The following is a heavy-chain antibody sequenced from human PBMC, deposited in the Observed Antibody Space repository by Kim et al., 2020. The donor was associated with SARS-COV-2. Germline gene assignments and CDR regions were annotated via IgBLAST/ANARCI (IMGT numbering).Heavy chain of an antibody. J-gene: IGHJ4*02. Sequence: TPSLKSRVTISVDPSKNQFSLKLSSVTAADTAVYYCARDEAVAGGADFDYWGQGTLVTVSS. CDR3: ARDEAVAGGADFDY. D-gene: IGHD6-19*01. V-gene: IGHV4-30-2*04.